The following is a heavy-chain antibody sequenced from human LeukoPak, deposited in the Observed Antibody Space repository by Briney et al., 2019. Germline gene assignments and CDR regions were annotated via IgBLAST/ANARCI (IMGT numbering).Heavy chain of an antibody. D-gene: IGHD1-26*01. CDR3: ARTYSYSGSYDFDY. V-gene: IGHV4-59*01. Sequence: PSETLSLTGTVSGGSISSYYWSWIRQPPGKGLEWIGYIYYSGSTNYNPSLKSRVTISVDTSKNQFSLKLSSVTAADTAVYYCARTYSYSGSYDFDYWGQGTLVTVSS. CDR1: GGSISSYY. CDR2: IYYSGST. J-gene: IGHJ4*02.